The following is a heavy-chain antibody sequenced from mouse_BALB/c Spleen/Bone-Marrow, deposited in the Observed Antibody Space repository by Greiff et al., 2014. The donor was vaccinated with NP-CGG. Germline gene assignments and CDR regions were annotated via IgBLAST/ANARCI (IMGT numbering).Heavy chain of an antibody. CDR1: GFSLTTYG. CDR2: LWADGST. J-gene: IGHJ4*01. Sequence: VMLVESGPGLVAPSQSLSITCTVSGFSLTTYGVHWVRQPPGKGLEWLGVLWADGSTNYNSALMSRLSISKDNSKSQVFLKMNSLQTDDTAMYYCARITTATGAMDYWGRGTSVTVSS. D-gene: IGHD1-2*01. V-gene: IGHV2-9*02. CDR3: ARITTATGAMDY.